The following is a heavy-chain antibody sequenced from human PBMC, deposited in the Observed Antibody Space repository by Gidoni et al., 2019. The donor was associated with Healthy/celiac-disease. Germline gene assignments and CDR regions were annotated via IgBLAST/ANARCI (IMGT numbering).Heavy chain of an antibody. CDR1: GGSISSYY. CDR2: IYYSGST. V-gene: IGHV4-59*01. CDR3: ARAPSTFFDY. J-gene: IGHJ4*02. Sequence: QVQLQESGPGLVKPSETLSLTCTVSGGSISSYYWSWIRQPPGKELEWIGYIYYSGSTNYNPSLKSRVTISVDTSKNQFSLKLSSVTAADTAVYYSARAPSTFFDYWGQGTLVTVSS.